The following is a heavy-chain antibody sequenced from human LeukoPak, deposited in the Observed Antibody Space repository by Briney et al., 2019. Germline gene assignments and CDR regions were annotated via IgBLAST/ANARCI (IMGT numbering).Heavy chain of an antibody. CDR3: AKERNLEIAVAGTIFDY. V-gene: IGHV3-66*01. CDR1: GFTFSSYA. CDR2: IYSGGDT. Sequence: GGSLRLSCAASGFTFSSYAMSWVRQAPGKGLEWVSVIYSGGDTYYADSVKGRFTISRDNSKNIIYLEMSSLKAEDTAVYYCAKERNLEIAVAGTIFDYWGQGTLVTVSS. D-gene: IGHD6-19*01. J-gene: IGHJ4*02.